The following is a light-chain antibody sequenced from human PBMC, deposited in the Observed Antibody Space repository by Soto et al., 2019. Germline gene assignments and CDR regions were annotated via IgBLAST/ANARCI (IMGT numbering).Light chain of an antibody. V-gene: IGLV2-14*01. Sequence: QSVLTQPASVSGSPGQSITISCTGTSSDVGGYSYVSWYQQHPGKAPKLMIFEVSNRPSGVSNRFSGSKSGTTASLTISGLQAEDVADYYCSSYTRSSTLVVFGTGPKVTVL. CDR1: SSDVGGYSY. CDR2: EVS. J-gene: IGLJ1*01. CDR3: SSYTRSSTLVV.